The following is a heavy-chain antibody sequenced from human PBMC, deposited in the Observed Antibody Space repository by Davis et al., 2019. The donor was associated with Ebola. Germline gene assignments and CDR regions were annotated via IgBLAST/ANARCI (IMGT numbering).Heavy chain of an antibody. D-gene: IGHD6-19*01. CDR3: ARDLRGWYSFDY. Sequence: SVKVSCKASGYTFTSYGLNWVRQAPGQGLEWMGRIIPILGIANYAQKFQGRVTITADKSTSTAYMELSSLRSEDTAVYYCARDLRGWYSFDYWGQGTLVTVSS. CDR2: IIPILGIA. CDR1: GYTFTSYG. J-gene: IGHJ4*02. V-gene: IGHV1-69*04.